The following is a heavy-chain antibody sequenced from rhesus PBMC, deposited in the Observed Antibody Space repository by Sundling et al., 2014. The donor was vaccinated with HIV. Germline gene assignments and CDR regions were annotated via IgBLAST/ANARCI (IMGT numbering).Heavy chain of an antibody. CDR3: AKENPYGNYWGY. J-gene: IGHJ4*01. Sequence: EVQLVESGGGLVQPGGSLRLSCAASGFTFSSYGMYWVRQAPGKGLEWISAISSGGGSTYYADSVKGRFTISRDNSKNTLSLQMNSLRAEDTAVYYCAKENPYGNYWGYWGQGVLVTVSS. CDR2: ISSGGGST. V-gene: IGHV3S42*01. CDR1: GFTFSSYG. D-gene: IGHD4-29*01.